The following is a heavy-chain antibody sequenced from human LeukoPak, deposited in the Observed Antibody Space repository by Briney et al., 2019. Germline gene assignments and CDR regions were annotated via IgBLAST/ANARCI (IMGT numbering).Heavy chain of an antibody. CDR3: ARYPSNNWNYMYYYYYMDV. V-gene: IGHV3-20*04. Sequence: GGSLRLSCAASGFTFSSYSMSWVRQAPGKGLEWVSGINWNGGSTGYADSVKGRFTISRDNAKNSLYLQMNSLRAEDTALYYCARYPSNNWNYMYYYYYMDVWGKGTTVTVSS. D-gene: IGHD1-7*01. CDR2: INWNGGST. J-gene: IGHJ6*03. CDR1: GFTFSSYS.